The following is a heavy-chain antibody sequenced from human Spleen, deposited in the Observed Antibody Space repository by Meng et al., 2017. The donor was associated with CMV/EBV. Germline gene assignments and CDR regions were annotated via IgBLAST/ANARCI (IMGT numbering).Heavy chain of an antibody. CDR3: ARDQEWESDY. CDR2: IYHSGST. D-gene: IGHD1-26*01. V-gene: IGHV4-38-2*02. CDR1: GYSISSGYY. Sequence: SETLSLTCTVSGYSISSGYYWGWIRQPPGKGLEWIGSIYHSGSTFYNPSLKSRVTISVDTSKNQFSLNLSSVTAADTAVYYCARDQEWESDYWGQGTLVTVSS. J-gene: IGHJ4*02.